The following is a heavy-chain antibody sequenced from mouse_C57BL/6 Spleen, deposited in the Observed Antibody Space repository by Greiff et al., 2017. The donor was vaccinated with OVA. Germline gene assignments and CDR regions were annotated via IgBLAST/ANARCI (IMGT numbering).Heavy chain of an antibody. CDR2: INPNNGGT. J-gene: IGHJ1*03. D-gene: IGHD2-2*01. Sequence: VQLQQSGPELVKPGASVKIPCKASGYTFTDYNMDWVKQSHGKSLEWIGDINPNNGGTIYNQKFKGKATLTVDKSSSTAYMELRSLTSEDTAVYYCARNYGYDWWYFDVWGTGTTVTVSS. CDR3: ARNYGYDWWYFDV. V-gene: IGHV1-18*01. CDR1: GYTFTDYN.